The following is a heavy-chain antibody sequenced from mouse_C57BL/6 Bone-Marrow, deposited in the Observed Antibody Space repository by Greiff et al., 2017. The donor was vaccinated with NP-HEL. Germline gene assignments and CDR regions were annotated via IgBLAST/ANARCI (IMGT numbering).Heavy chain of an antibody. CDR3: ARDQTTVVAYWYFDV. Sequence: EVQVVESGGGLVKPGGSLKLSCAASGFTFSSYAMSWVRQTPEKRLEWVATISDGGSYTYYPDNVKGRFTISRDNAKNNLYLQMSHLKSEDTAMYYCARDQTTVVAYWYFDVWGTGTTVTVSS. J-gene: IGHJ1*03. CDR2: ISDGGSYT. CDR1: GFTFSSYA. V-gene: IGHV5-4*01. D-gene: IGHD1-1*01.